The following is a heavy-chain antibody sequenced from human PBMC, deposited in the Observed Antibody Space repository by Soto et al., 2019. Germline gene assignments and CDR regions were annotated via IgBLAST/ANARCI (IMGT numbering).Heavy chain of an antibody. D-gene: IGHD5-18*01. V-gene: IGHV4-39*01. CDR2: MYYSGST. J-gene: IGHJ4*02. CDR1: GGSISISNYN. CDR3: VSHIVFGYCYVDY. Sequence: QLQLQESGPGLMKPSGTLSLTSTVSGGSISISNYNCDWIRQPPGKGLEWIGSMYYSGSTSYNPSPKGRVTMSLDTSNNQFSLQQTSLTPADTGVYYCVSHIVFGYCYVDYWGPGALVTVSS.